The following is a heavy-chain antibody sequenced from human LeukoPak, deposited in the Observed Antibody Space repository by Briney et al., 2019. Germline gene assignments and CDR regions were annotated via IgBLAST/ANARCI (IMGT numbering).Heavy chain of an antibody. V-gene: IGHV3-15*01. CDR1: GFTFSSYW. CDR2: IKSKTDGGTT. D-gene: IGHD6-19*01. Sequence: GGSLRLSCAASGFTFSSYWMSWVRQAPGKGLEWVGRIKSKTDGGTTDYATPVKGRFTMSRDDSKNTLYLQMDSLKTEDTAVYYCASYYGDSSGWYYFDYWGQGTLATVSS. J-gene: IGHJ4*02. CDR3: ASYYGDSSGWYYFDY.